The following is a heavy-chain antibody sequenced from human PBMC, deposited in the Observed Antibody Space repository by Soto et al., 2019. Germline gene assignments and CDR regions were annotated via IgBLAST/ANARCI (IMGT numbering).Heavy chain of an antibody. CDR1: GDAISNYH. CDR2: VHDSGST. Sequence: SETLSLTCSVSGDAISNYHWSWIRQTPGKGLEWIGCVHDSGSTDYNPSLKVRVTMSLHTSKSQFSLNLSSVTAADSATYYCARGTRALITSFFAYWGQGIPVTVSS. D-gene: IGHD1-20*01. V-gene: IGHV4-59*01. CDR3: ARGTRALITSFFAY. J-gene: IGHJ4*02.